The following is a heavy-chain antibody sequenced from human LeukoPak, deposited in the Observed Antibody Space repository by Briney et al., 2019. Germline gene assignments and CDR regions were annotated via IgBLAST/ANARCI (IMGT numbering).Heavy chain of an antibody. CDR3: ARVTFNYFGSGDAFDI. Sequence: GGSLRLSCVASGFTFSSFGMHWVRQAPGKGLVWVSRIKSDGSNTNYAGSVKGRFTISRDNSKNTLYLQMNSLRAEDTAVYYCARVTFNYFGSGDAFDIWGQGTMVTVSS. CDR1: GFTFSSFG. V-gene: IGHV3-74*01. D-gene: IGHD3-10*01. J-gene: IGHJ3*02. CDR2: IKSDGSNT.